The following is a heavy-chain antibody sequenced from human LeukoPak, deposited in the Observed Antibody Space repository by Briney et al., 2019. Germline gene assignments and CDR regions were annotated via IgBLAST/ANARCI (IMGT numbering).Heavy chain of an antibody. D-gene: IGHD1-1*01. Sequence: PGGSLRLSCAVSGFTFSNAWMNWIRQAPGKGLEWVGRIESKADGGSIYYATVVQGRFIISRDDSKAIAYLQMNSLKTEDTAVYHCTRDRGAYNLYDYWGQGTLVTVSS. V-gene: IGHV3-15*07. CDR3: TRDRGAYNLYDY. CDR1: GFTFSNAW. J-gene: IGHJ4*02. CDR2: IESKADGGSI.